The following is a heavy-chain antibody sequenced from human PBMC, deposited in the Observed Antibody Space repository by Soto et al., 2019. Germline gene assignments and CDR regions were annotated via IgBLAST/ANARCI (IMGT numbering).Heavy chain of an antibody. J-gene: IGHJ6*02. CDR1: GFTFSSYA. CDR2: ISYDGSNK. D-gene: IGHD5-18*01. V-gene: IGHV3-30-3*01. CDR3: ARADSLARGYSSWKTAGYVGGMDV. Sequence: QVQLVESGGGVVQPGRSLRLSCAASGFTFSSYAMHWVRQAPGKGLEWVAVISYDGSNKYYADSVKGRFTISRDNSKNKLYLQMNSLRAEDTAVYYCARADSLARGYSSWKTAGYVGGMDVWGQGTTVTVSS.